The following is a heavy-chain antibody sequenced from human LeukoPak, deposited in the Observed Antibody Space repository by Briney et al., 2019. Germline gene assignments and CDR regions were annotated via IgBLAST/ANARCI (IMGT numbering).Heavy chain of an antibody. CDR3: ARPPQGSSGSKGFDY. J-gene: IGHJ4*02. Sequence: GESLKISCKGSGYTFTNYWIGWVRQMPGKGLEWMGIIYPDDSDTRYSPSFQGQVTISADKSISTVYLQWSSLKASDTAMHYCARPPQGSSGSKGFDYWGQGTLVTVSS. CDR1: GYTFTNYW. D-gene: IGHD6-19*01. CDR2: IYPDDSDT. V-gene: IGHV5-51*01.